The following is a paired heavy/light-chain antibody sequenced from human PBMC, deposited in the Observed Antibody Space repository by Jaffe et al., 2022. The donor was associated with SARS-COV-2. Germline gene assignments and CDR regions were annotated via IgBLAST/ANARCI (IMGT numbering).Light chain of an antibody. CDR2: AAS. Sequence: IVLTQSPVTLSLSPGERATLSCRVSQSVSSSLAWYQQKPGQAPRLLIYAASSRATGIPDRFSGSGSGTDFTLTITRLEPEDFAVYYCQQYGTAALTFGGGAKVEIK. CDR1: QSVSSS. J-gene: IGKJ4*01. CDR3: QQYGTAALT. V-gene: IGKV3-20*01.
Heavy chain of an antibody. D-gene: IGHD3-10*01. V-gene: IGHV3-15*01. J-gene: IGHJ4*01. CDR2: IKSKTDGGAA. Sequence: EVQLVESGGGLVKPGGSLRLSCAGSGFTFSSAWMTWVRQAPGKGLEWVGRIKSKTDGGAADLAAPVKGRFSISRDDSKNTLYLQMNSLETEDTAVYYCTSTPIRGLSPSFYWGHGTLVTVSS. CDR3: TSTPIRGLSPSFY. CDR1: GFTFSSAW.